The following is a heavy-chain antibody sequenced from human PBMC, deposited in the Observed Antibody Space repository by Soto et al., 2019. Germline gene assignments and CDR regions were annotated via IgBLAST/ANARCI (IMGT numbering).Heavy chain of an antibody. J-gene: IGHJ6*02. D-gene: IGHD5-18*01. CDR3: ARVLVDTGMAYNYYYGMDV. CDR1: GGSISSGDYY. Sequence: QVQLQESGPGLVKPSQTLSLTCTVSGGSISSGDYYWSWIRQPPGKGLEWIGYIYYSGSTYYNPSLKSRVTISVDTSKNQVSLKLSSVTAADTAVYYCARVLVDTGMAYNYYYGMDVWGQGTTVTVSS. V-gene: IGHV4-30-4*01. CDR2: IYYSGST.